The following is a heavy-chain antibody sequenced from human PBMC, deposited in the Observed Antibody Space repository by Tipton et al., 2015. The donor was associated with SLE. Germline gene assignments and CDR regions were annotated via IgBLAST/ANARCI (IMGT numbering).Heavy chain of an antibody. CDR2: ISSNGGST. D-gene: IGHD6-13*01. CDR3: VKGYSSSRAAFDI. V-gene: IGHV3-64D*06. CDR1: GFTFSSYA. Sequence: SLRLSCSASGFTFSSYAMHWVRQAPGKGLEYVSAISSNGGSTYYADSVKGRFTISRDNSKNTLYLQMSSLRAEDTAVYYCVKGYSSSRAAFDIWGQGTMVTVSS. J-gene: IGHJ3*02.